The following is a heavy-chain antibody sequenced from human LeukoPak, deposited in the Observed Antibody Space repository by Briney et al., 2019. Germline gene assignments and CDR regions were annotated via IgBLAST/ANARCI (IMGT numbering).Heavy chain of an antibody. Sequence: GGSLRLSCAASGFTFSSYAMSWVRQAPGKGLEWVSAISGSGGSTYYADSVKGRFTVSRDNSKNTLYLQMNSLRAEDTAVYYCAKGGEWNLHYFDYWGQGTLVTVSS. CDR2: ISGSGGST. CDR3: AKGGEWNLHYFDY. CDR1: GFTFSSYA. V-gene: IGHV3-23*01. D-gene: IGHD3-16*01. J-gene: IGHJ4*02.